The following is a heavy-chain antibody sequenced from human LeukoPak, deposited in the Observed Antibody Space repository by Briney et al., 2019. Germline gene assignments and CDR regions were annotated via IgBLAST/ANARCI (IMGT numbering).Heavy chain of an antibody. Sequence: PRASVTVSCKASGYTFTSYYMHWVRQAPGQGLEWMGGIIPIFGTANYAQKFQGRVTITADESTSTAYMELSSLRSEDTAVYYCARVAWGSGYSYGFDYWGQGTLVTVSS. V-gene: IGHV1-69*13. J-gene: IGHJ4*02. CDR3: ARVAWGSGYSYGFDY. CDR2: IIPIFGTA. CDR1: GYTFTSYY. D-gene: IGHD5-18*01.